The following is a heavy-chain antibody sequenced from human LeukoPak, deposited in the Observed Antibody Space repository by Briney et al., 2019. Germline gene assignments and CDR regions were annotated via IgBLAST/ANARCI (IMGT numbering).Heavy chain of an antibody. Sequence: SETLSLTCAVSGYSISSGYYWGWIRQPPGKGLEWIGSIYHSGSTYYDPSLKSRVTISVDTSKNQFSLKLSSVTAADTAVYYCARRVVPAKKHFDYWGQGTLVTVSS. D-gene: IGHD2-2*01. CDR3: ARRVVPAKKHFDY. J-gene: IGHJ4*02. V-gene: IGHV4-38-2*01. CDR1: GYSISSGYY. CDR2: IYHSGST.